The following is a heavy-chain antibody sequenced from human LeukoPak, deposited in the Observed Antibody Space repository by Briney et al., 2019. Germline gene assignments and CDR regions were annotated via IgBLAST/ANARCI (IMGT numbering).Heavy chain of an antibody. Sequence: SETLSLTCAVSGGSISSYYWSWIRQPPGKGLEWIGYIYYSGSTNYNPSLKSRVTISVDTSKNQFSLKLSSVTAADTAVYYCARFSPYYYYGMDVWGQGTTVTVSS. V-gene: IGHV4-59*01. CDR2: IYYSGST. CDR1: GGSISSYY. CDR3: ARFSPYYYYGMDV. J-gene: IGHJ6*02.